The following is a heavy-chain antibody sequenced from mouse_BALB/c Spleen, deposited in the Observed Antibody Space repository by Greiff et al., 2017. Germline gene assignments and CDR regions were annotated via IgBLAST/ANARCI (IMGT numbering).Heavy chain of an antibody. CDR1: GFSLTSYG. V-gene: IGHV2-9*02. J-gene: IGHJ3*01. CDR2: IWAGGST. Sequence: VQVVESGPGLVAPSQSLSITCTVSGFSLTSYGVHWVRQPPGKGLEWLGVIWAGGSTNYNSALMSRLSISKDNSKSQVFLKMNSLQTDDTAMYYCARDRRLRRRTWFAYWGQGTLVTVSA. CDR3: ARDRRLRRRTWFAY. D-gene: IGHD2-2*01.